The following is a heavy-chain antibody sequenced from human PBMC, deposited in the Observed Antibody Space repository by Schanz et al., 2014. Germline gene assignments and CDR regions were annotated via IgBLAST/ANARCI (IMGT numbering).Heavy chain of an antibody. V-gene: IGHV3-23*01. CDR1: GFTFSSYA. Sequence: EVHLLDSGGGLVQPGGSLRLSCAASGFTFSSYAMSWVRQAPGKGLEWVSLISDSGDTAYYADSVKGRFTISRDNSKNTLFLQMNSLRVEDSAIYYCAKDISDTSGKDDYWGQGTLVTVSS. D-gene: IGHD3-22*01. CDR3: AKDISDTSGKDDY. CDR2: ISDSGDTA. J-gene: IGHJ4*02.